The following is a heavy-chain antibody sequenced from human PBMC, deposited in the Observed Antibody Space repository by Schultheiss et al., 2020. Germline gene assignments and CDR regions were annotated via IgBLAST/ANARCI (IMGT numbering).Heavy chain of an antibody. CDR2: ISGSGGST. D-gene: IGHD3-10*01. V-gene: IGHV3-23*01. J-gene: IGHJ6*02. CDR3: AKVHYGSGSYDYYYYGMDV. CDR1: GFTFSSYA. Sequence: GGSLRLSCAASGFTFSSYAMSWVRQAPGKGLEWVSAISGSGGSTYYADSVKGRFTISRDNSKNTLYLQMNSLRAEDTAVYYCAKVHYGSGSYDYYYYGMDVWGQGTTVTFSS.